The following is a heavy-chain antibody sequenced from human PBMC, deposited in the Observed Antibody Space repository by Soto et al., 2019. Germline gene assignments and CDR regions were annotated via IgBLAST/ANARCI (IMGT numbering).Heavy chain of an antibody. CDR1: GFTFSSYG. Sequence: PGGSLRLSCAASGFTFSSYGMHWVRQAPGKGLEWVAVISYDGSNKYYADSVKGRFTISRDNSKNTLYLQMNSLRAEDTAVYYCAREKSGADAWYFDLWGRGALVTVSS. D-gene: IGHD1-26*01. J-gene: IGHJ2*01. V-gene: IGHV3-30*03. CDR3: AREKSGADAWYFDL. CDR2: ISYDGSNK.